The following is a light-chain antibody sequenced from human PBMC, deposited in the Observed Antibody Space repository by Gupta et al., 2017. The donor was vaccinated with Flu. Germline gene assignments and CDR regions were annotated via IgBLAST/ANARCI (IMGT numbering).Light chain of an antibody. CDR1: QSVSNN. V-gene: IGKV3-15*01. CDR3: QQYNNWPPSIT. J-gene: IGKJ5*01. CDR2: RAS. Sequence: EIVMTQSPATLSVSPGERAALSCRASQSVSNNLAWYQQKPGQAPRLLMFRASTRATGIPARFSGSGSGTEFTLTISSLQSEDFAVYYCQQYNNWPPSITFGQGTRLEIK.